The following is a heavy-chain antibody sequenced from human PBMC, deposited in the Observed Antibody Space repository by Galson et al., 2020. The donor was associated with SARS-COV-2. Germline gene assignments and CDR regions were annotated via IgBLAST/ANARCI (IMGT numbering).Heavy chain of an antibody. D-gene: IGHD3-10*01. CDR3: VRGANTYYSGSYYNVGDWFDP. V-gene: IGHV3-11*01. CDR2: ISSSGSTI. J-gene: IGHJ5*02. Sequence: GGSLRLSCAASGFTFSDYYMSWIRQAPGKGLEWVSYISSSGSTIYYADSVKGRFTISRDNAKNSLYLQMNSLRAEDTAVYYCVRGANTYYSGSYYNVGDWFDPWGQGTLVTVSS. CDR1: GFTFSDYY.